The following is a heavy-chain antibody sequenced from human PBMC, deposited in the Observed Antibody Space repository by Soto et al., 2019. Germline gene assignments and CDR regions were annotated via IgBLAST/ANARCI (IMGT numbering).Heavy chain of an antibody. Sequence: SVKVSCKASGGTFSSYTISWVRQAPGQGLEWMGRIIPILGIANYAQKFQGRVTITADKSTSTAYMELSSLRSEDTAVYYCASAFLYYYDSSGPSPFDYWGQGTLVTVSS. D-gene: IGHD3-22*01. V-gene: IGHV1-69*02. J-gene: IGHJ4*02. CDR1: GGTFSSYT. CDR3: ASAFLYYYDSSGPSPFDY. CDR2: IIPILGIA.